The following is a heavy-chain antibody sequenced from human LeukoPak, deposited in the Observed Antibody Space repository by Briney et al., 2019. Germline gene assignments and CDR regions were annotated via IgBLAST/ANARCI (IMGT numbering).Heavy chain of an antibody. V-gene: IGHV3-21*01. J-gene: IGHJ6*02. CDR1: GFTFSSYS. CDR3: AREGYCSGGSCYSGAHYYGMDV. D-gene: IGHD2-15*01. Sequence: GGSLRLSCAASGFTFSSYSMHWVRQAPGKGLEWVSSISSSSSYIYYADSVKGRFTISRDNAKNSLYLQMNSLRAEDTAVYYCAREGYCSGGSCYSGAHYYGMDVWGQGTTVTVSS. CDR2: ISSSSSYI.